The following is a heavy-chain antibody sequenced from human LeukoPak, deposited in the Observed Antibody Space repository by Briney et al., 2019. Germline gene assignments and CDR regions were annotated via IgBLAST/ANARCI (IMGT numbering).Heavy chain of an antibody. CDR2: IRYDGSNK. CDR3: AKDLQEWLSLNYFDY. V-gene: IGHV3-30*02. D-gene: IGHD3-3*01. Sequence: GGSLRLSCAASGFTFSSYGMHWVRQAPGKGLEGVAFIRYDGSNKYYADSVKGRFTISRDNSKNTLYLQMNSLRAEDTAVYYCAKDLQEWLSLNYFDYWGQGTLVTVSS. J-gene: IGHJ4*02. CDR1: GFTFSSYG.